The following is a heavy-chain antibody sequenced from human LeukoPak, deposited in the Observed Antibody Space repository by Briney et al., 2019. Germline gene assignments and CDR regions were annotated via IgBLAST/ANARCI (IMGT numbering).Heavy chain of an antibody. CDR1: GFTFSSYA. V-gene: IGHV3-23*01. CDR2: ISGSGGST. D-gene: IGHD3-16*01. CDR3: AKDRRGWGIFDY. Sequence: GGSLRLSCAASGFTFSSYAMSWVRQAPGKGLEWVSAISGSGGSTYYADSVKGRFTISRDNSKNTLHLQMNSLRAEDTAVYYCAKDRRGWGIFDYWGQGTLVTVSS. J-gene: IGHJ4*02.